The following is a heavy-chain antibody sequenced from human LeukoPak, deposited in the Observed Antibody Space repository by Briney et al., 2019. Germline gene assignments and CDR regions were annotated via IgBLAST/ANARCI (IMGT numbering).Heavy chain of an antibody. Sequence: GGSLRLSCAASGFTVSTNYMSWVRQAPGKGLEWLSYINYSGTTTYYADSVKGRFTISRDNAKNSLYLQMNGLRDEGTAVYYCARDRSPYSSSWYAPHRFDSWGQGTLVTVSS. CDR2: INYSGTTT. J-gene: IGHJ4*02. CDR3: ARDRSPYSSSWYAPHRFDS. CDR1: GFTVSTNY. D-gene: IGHD6-13*01. V-gene: IGHV3-11*04.